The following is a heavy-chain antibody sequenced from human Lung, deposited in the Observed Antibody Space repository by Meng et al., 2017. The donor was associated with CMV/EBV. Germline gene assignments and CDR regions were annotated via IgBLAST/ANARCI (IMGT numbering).Heavy chain of an antibody. Sequence: GESXKISCAASGFTFTNYGMHWVRQAPGKGLEWVACIRYDGTNKHYADYVKGRFTISRDKAKNTLYLQMNRLRAEEAAVYYCAKERGVMTAVTKSCRAGFLDYXGQGXLVTVSS. CDR1: GFTFTNYG. J-gene: IGHJ4*02. CDR3: AKERGVMTAVTKSCRAGFLDY. D-gene: IGHD4-17*01. CDR2: IRYDGTNK. V-gene: IGHV3-30*02.